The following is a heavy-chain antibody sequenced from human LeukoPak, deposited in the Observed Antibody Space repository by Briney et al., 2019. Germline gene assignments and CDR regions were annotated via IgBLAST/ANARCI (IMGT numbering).Heavy chain of an antibody. CDR3: TRVEETATTAAIIRKYSYYYYYMDV. Sequence: PGGSLRLPCAASEFSVGSNYMTWVRQAPGKGLEWVSAISGSGGSTYYADSVKGRFTISRDNSKNTLYLQMNSLRAEDTAVYYCTRVEETATTAAIIRKYSYYYYYMDVWGKGNTVTVSS. J-gene: IGHJ6*03. CDR1: EFSVGSNY. CDR2: ISGSGGST. D-gene: IGHD4-11*01. V-gene: IGHV3-23*01.